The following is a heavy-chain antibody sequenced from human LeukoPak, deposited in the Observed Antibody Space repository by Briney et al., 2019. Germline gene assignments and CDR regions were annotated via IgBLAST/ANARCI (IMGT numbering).Heavy chain of an antibody. V-gene: IGHV4-39*07. J-gene: IGHJ4*02. Sequence: SETLSLTCTVSGGSISSSSYYWGWIRQPPGKGLEWIGEINHSGSTNYNPSLKSRVTISVDTSKNQFSLKLSSVTAADTAVYYCARGRTYYFDYWGQGTLVTVSS. CDR2: INHSGST. CDR3: ARGRTYYFDY. CDR1: GGSISSSSYY.